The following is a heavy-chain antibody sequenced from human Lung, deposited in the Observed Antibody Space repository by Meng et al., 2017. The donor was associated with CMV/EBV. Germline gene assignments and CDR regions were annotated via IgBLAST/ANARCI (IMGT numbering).Heavy chain of an antibody. J-gene: IGHJ5*02. CDR2: INHSGST. CDR3: AREGITGTTGFDP. V-gene: IGHV4-34*01. D-gene: IGHD1-7*01. CDR1: GGSFSGYY. Sequence: SXTXSLXXAVYGGSFSGYYWSWISQPPGKGLEWIGEINHSGSTNYNPSLKSRVTISVDTSKNQFSLKLSSVTAADTAVYYCAREGITGTTGFDPWGQGTVVTVSS.